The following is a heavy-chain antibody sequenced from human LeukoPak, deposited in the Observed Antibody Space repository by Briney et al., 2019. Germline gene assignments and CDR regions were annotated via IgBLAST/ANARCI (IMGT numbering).Heavy chain of an antibody. CDR3: ARHYYGSGSYYRYNWFDP. CDR1: GFTFSSYE. Sequence: PGGSLRLSCAASGFTFSSYEMNWVRQAPGKGLEWVSYISSSGSTIYYADSVKGRFTISRDNAKNSLYLQMNSLRAEGTAVYYCARHYYGSGSYYRYNWFDPWGQGTLVTVSS. V-gene: IGHV3-48*03. D-gene: IGHD3-10*01. J-gene: IGHJ5*02. CDR2: ISSSGSTI.